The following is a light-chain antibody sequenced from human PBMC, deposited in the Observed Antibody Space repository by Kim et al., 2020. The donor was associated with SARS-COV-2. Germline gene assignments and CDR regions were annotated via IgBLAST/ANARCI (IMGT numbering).Light chain of an antibody. CDR1: ESIKNY. V-gene: IGKV1-39*01. CDR2: AAS. J-gene: IGKJ2*01. Sequence: DIQMTQSPSSLSGSVGDRITITGRASESIKNYLNWYQQKPGKAPNLLIYAASSLKTEVPSRFSGSGSGTHFTLTISGLQPEDSATYYCQQSYSTPRTFGQGTKVDIK. CDR3: QQSYSTPRT.